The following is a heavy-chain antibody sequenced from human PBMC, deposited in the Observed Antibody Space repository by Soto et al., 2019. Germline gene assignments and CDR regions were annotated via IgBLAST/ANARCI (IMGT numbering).Heavy chain of an antibody. V-gene: IGHV4-31*03. CDR1: GGSISSGGYY. CDR3: ARDVWFGELTRGMDV. CDR2: IYYSGST. D-gene: IGHD3-10*01. J-gene: IGHJ6*02. Sequence: QVQLQESGPGLVKPSQTLSLTCTVSGGSISSGGYYWSWIRQHPGKGLEWIGYIYYSGSTYYNPSLKRRVTISVDTSKNQFSLKLRSVTAADTAVYYCARDVWFGELTRGMDVWGQGTTVTVSS.